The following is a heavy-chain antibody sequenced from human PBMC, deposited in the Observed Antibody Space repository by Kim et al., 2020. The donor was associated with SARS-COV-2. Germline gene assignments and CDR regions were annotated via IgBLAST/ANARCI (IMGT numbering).Heavy chain of an antibody. CDR1: GYSISSGYY. D-gene: IGHD3-16*01. CDR2: IYHSGST. Sequence: SETLSLTCTVSGYSISSGYYWGWIRQPPGKGLEWIGSIYHSGSTYYNPSLKSRVTISVDTSKNQFSLKLSSVTAADTAVYYCASHVGLSSGMDVWGQGTTVTVSS. J-gene: IGHJ6*02. CDR3: ASHVGLSSGMDV. V-gene: IGHV4-38-2*02.